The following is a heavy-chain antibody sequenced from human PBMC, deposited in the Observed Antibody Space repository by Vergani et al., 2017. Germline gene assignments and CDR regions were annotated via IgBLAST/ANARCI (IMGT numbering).Heavy chain of an antibody. CDR3: AQAGSVTSGSLQCNFYRDV. CDR1: GFTFNQYA. V-gene: IGHV3-30*18. CDR2: ISNDGSKK. Sequence: QVQLVESGGGVVQPGRSLRLSCAASGFTFNQYAIHWVRQAPGKGLEWVAVISNDGSKKYYADSVKGRFTISRDNSKNTLDLQMNSLRTQDTAVYYCAQAGSVTSGSLQCNFYRDVWGKGTTVTVS. J-gene: IGHJ6*03. D-gene: IGHD3-10*01.